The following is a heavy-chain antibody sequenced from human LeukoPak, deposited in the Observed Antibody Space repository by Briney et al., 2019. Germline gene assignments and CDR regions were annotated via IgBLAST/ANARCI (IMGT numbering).Heavy chain of an antibody. V-gene: IGHV5-51*01. CDR3: ARQVLGTYYYGSGKSGNAFDI. J-gene: IGHJ3*02. CDR1: GYSFTSYW. CDR2: IYPGDSDT. D-gene: IGHD3-10*01. Sequence: GESLKISCKGSGYSFTSYWIGWVRQMPGKGLEWMGIIYPGDSDTRYSPSFQGQVTISADKSISTAYLQWSSLKASDTAMYYCARQVLGTYYYGSGKSGNAFDIWGQGTMVTVSS.